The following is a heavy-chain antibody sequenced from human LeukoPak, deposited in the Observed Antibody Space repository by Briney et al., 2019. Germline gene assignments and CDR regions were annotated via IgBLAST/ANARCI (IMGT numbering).Heavy chain of an antibody. Sequence: ASVKVSCKTSGYIFSDYYLHWVRQAPGQGLEWMGWINPHSGVTKYAQKFQGRVTVTRDTSISTVYMELSRLRSDDTAVYYCARGPDFSMVRGLTGFYYYMDVWGKGTTVTVSS. V-gene: IGHV1-2*02. J-gene: IGHJ6*03. CDR3: ARGPDFSMVRGLTGFYYYMDV. D-gene: IGHD3-10*01. CDR1: GYIFSDYY. CDR2: INPHSGVT.